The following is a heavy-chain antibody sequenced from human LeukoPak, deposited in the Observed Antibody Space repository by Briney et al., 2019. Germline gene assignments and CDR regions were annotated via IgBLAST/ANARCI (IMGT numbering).Heavy chain of an antibody. CDR1: GFTFSSYA. CDR3: ARPMLLREGWFDP. Sequence: GRSLRLSCAASGFTFSSYAMHWVRQAPGKGLEWVAVISYDGSNKYYADSVKGRFTISRDNSKNTLYLQMNSLRAEDTAVYYCARPMLLREGWFDPWGQGTLVTVSS. V-gene: IGHV3-30-3*01. CDR2: ISYDGSNK. J-gene: IGHJ5*02. D-gene: IGHD2-15*01.